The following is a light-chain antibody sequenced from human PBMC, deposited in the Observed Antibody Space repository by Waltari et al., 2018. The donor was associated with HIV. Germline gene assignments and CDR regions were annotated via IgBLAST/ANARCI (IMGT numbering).Light chain of an antibody. J-gene: IGLJ1*01. CDR2: DVD. CDR1: NHDIGPYSY. CDR3: CSYAGTNIWV. Sequence: QSALTQPRPVSGSPGPSLTIPCTGSNHDIGPYSYVFWYQHHPGEAPTVIIYDVDQRPSGVPDRFSGSRSGNTASLTISGLQTEDESDYYCCSYAGTNIWVFGTGTKVTV. V-gene: IGLV2-11*01.